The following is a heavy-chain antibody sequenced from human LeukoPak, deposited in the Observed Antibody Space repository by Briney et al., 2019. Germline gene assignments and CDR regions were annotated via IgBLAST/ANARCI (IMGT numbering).Heavy chain of an antibody. D-gene: IGHD6-19*01. CDR1: GYTFTCYY. CDR3: ARDRVTWGGSGWYREFDY. V-gene: IGHV1-2*02. CDR2: INPNSGGT. Sequence: GASVKVSCKASGYTFTCYYMHWVRQAPGQGLEWMGWINPNSGGTNYAQKFQGRVTMTRDTSISTAYMELSRLRSDDTAVYYCARDRVTWGGSGWYREFDYWGQGTLVTVSS. J-gene: IGHJ4*02.